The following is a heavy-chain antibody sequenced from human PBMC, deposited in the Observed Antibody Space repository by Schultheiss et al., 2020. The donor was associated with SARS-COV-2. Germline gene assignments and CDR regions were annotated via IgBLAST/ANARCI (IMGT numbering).Heavy chain of an antibody. V-gene: IGHV4-31*01. Sequence: TLSLTCAVYGGSFSGYYWSWIRQHPGKGLEWIGYIYYSGSTYYNPSLKSLVTISVDTSKNQFSLKLSSVTAADTAVYYCARGVITIFGVRWFDPWGQGTLVTVSS. J-gene: IGHJ5*02. CDR2: IYYSGST. D-gene: IGHD3-3*01. CDR3: ARGVITIFGVRWFDP. CDR1: GGSFSGYY.